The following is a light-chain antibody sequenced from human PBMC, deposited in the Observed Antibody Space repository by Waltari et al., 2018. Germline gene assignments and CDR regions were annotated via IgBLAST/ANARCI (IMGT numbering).Light chain of an antibody. J-gene: IGLJ2*01. Sequence: QSALTQPRSVSGSPGQSVTISCTGTSREVGGYNYVSWYQQHPGKAPKLMIYDGSKRPSGLPDRFSGSKSGNTASLTISGLQAEAASAYYCSSYAGSYPFEVVFGGGTNLPVL. CDR2: DGS. V-gene: IGLV2-11*01. CDR3: SSYAGSYPFEVV. CDR1: SREVGGYNY.